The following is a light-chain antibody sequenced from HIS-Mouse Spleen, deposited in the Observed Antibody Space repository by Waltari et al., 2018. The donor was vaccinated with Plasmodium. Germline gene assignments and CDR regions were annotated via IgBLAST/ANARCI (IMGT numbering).Light chain of an antibody. V-gene: IGKV3-11*01. CDR3: QQRSNWPRVLT. Sequence: EIVLTQSPATLSLSPGERATLSCRASQSVSSYLAWYQQKPGQAPRLLIYDASNRATGIPARFSGSGSGTDFTRTISSLEPEDFAVYDCQQRSNWPRVLTFGGGTKVEIK. CDR1: QSVSSY. CDR2: DAS. J-gene: IGKJ4*01.